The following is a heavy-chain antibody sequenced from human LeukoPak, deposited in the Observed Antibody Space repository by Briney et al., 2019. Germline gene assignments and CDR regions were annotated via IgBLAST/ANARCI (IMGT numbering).Heavy chain of an antibody. CDR2: ISSSSSYI. CDR1: GFTFSSYS. D-gene: IGHD2-15*01. CDR3: ARDLNCSGGSCYSDWFDP. Sequence: GGSLRLSCAASGFTFSSYSMNWVRQAPEKGLEWVSSISSSSSYIYYADSVKGRFTISRDNAKNSLYLQMNSLRAEDTAVYYCARDLNCSGGSCYSDWFDPWGQGTLVTVSS. J-gene: IGHJ5*02. V-gene: IGHV3-21*01.